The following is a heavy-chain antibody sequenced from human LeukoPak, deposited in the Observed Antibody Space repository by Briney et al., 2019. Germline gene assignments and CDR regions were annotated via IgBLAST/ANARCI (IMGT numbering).Heavy chain of an antibody. Sequence: GASVKVSCKASGYTFTSYGISWVRQAPGQGLEWMGWISAYNGNTNYAQKLQGRVTMTTDTSTSTAYMELRSLRSDDTAVYYCARGPRDRYYGSGEDYWGQGTLVTVSS. D-gene: IGHD3-10*01. CDR2: ISAYNGNT. CDR3: ARGPRDRYYGSGEDY. J-gene: IGHJ4*02. CDR1: GYTFTSYG. V-gene: IGHV1-18*01.